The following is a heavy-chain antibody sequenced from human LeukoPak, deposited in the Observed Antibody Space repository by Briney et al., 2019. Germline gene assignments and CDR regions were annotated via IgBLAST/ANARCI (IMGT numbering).Heavy chain of an antibody. D-gene: IGHD3-3*01. CDR2: ISGSGGST. J-gene: IGHJ4*02. CDR3: AKNEEYYDFWSGYFSVPFDY. V-gene: IGHV3-23*01. Sequence: PGGSLRLSCAASGFTFSSYAMSWVRQAPGKGLEWVSAISGSGGSTYYADSVKGRFTISRDNSKNTLYPQMNSLRAEDTAVYYCAKNEEYYDFWSGYFSVPFDYWGQGTLVTVSS. CDR1: GFTFSSYA.